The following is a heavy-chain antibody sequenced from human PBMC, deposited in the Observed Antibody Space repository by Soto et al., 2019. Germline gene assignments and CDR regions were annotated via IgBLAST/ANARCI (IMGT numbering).Heavy chain of an antibody. CDR1: GFNFSSYG. D-gene: IGHD3-16*01. CDR3: AGGWFEELRLGDYYLDY. V-gene: IGHV3-33*01. J-gene: IGHJ4*02. Sequence: QVQLVESGGGVVQPGRSLRLSCVASGFNFSSYGMHWVRQAPGKGLEWVTVIGYEGSEKYYADSVKGRFTISRYNSKNSLYLQMNSLRPEYTSVYYCAGGWFEELRLGDYYLDYWGQGTLVTVSS. CDR2: IGYEGSEK.